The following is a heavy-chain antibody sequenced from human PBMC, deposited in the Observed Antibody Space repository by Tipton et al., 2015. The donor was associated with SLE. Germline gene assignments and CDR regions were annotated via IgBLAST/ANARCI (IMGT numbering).Heavy chain of an antibody. J-gene: IGHJ4*02. V-gene: IGHV4-34*01. Sequence: GLVKPSETLSLTCAVYGGSFSGYYWSWIRQSPRMGLEWIGEINDAGSTNYNPSLRSRVTISVDKSKNQFSLRLNSVTAADMGAYYCARHGTYIAARHFDFWGQGAQVIVSS. CDR2: INDAGST. D-gene: IGHD6-6*01. CDR1: GGSFSGYY. CDR3: ARHGTYIAARHFDF.